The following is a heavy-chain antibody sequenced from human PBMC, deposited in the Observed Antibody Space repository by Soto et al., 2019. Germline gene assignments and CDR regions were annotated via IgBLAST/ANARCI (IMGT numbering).Heavy chain of an antibody. D-gene: IGHD6-13*01. V-gene: IGHV3-7*01. CDR2: IKQDGSEK. CDR1: GFTFSSYW. J-gene: IGHJ5*02. Sequence: GGSLRLSCAASGFTFSSYWMSWVRQAPGKGLEWVANIKQDGSEKYYVDSVKGRFTISRDNAKNSLYLQMNSLRAEDTAVYYCAKHGRGKAAAGILWFDPWGQGTLVTVSS. CDR3: AKHGRGKAAAGILWFDP.